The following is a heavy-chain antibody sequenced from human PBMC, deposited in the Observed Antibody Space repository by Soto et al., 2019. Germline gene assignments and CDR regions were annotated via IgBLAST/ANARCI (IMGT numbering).Heavy chain of an antibody. CDR1: GYTFTSYG. CDR3: ASYFSGSSARRDLDY. CDR2: ISAYNGNT. J-gene: IGHJ4*02. D-gene: IGHD1-26*01. Sequence: QVQLVQSGAEVKKPGASVKVSCKASGYTFTSYGISWVRQAPGQGPEWMGWISAYNGNTNYAQKLQGRVTMTTDTSTSTAYMELRSLISDDTAVYYCASYFSGSSARRDLDYWGQGTLVTVSS. V-gene: IGHV1-18*01.